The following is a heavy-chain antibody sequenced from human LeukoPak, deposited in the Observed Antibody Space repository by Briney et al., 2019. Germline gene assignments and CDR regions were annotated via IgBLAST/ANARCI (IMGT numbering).Heavy chain of an antibody. CDR3: LADFWSGYST. CDR2: ISGSGGST. CDR1: GFTFSSYW. D-gene: IGHD3-3*01. V-gene: IGHV3-23*01. Sequence: GGSLRLSCAASGFTFSSYWMSWVRQAPGKGLEWVSAISGSGGSTYYADSVKGRFTIPRDNSKNTLYLQMNSLRAEDTAVYYCLADFWSGYSTWGQGTLVTVSS. J-gene: IGHJ5*02.